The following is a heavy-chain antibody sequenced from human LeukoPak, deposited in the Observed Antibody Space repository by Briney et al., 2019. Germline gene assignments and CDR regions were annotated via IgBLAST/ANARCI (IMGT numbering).Heavy chain of an antibody. J-gene: IGHJ3*02. V-gene: IGHV4-59*01. CDR1: GGSINSYY. D-gene: IGHD3-22*01. Sequence: SETLSLICTVSGGSINSYYWSWIRQPPGKGLEWIGYIYHSGNTNSNPSLKSRVTISMDTSKNQLSLKLSSVTAADTAVYYCARDSYYPDSSSYFQDVFDIWGQGTMVTVSS. CDR3: ARDSYYPDSSSYFQDVFDI. CDR2: IYHSGNT.